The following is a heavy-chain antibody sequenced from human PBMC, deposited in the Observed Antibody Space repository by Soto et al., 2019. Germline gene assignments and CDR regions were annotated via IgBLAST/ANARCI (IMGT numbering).Heavy chain of an antibody. V-gene: IGHV4-59*08. J-gene: IGHJ4*02. D-gene: IGHD2-2*01. CDR3: ERHFRDAYTALAL. CDR2: FSYVRGT. Sequence: PSETLSLTCTVSGGCISDYYWSWIRQPPGKGLEWIGYFSYVRGTNNSPSLKSRATISGDTSKNQLSLNLTSVTAADTAVYYCERHFRDAYTALALWGKETRVTVPS. CDR1: GGCISDYY.